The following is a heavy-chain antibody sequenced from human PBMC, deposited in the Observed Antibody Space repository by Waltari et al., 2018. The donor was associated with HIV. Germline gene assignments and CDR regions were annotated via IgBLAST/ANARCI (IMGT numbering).Heavy chain of an antibody. J-gene: IGHJ4*02. CDR1: GFTFSSYA. V-gene: IGHV3-30-3*01. Sequence: QVQLVESGGGVVQPGRSLRLSCAASGFTFSSYAMHWVRQAPGKGRGVVAVISDYGSNKYYAGSVKGRFTSSRDNSKNTLYLQMNSLRAEDPAVYYCARDRGGGNYGDYEPLFDYWGQGTLVTVSS. CDR3: ARDRGGGNYGDYEPLFDY. D-gene: IGHD4-17*01. CDR2: ISDYGSNK.